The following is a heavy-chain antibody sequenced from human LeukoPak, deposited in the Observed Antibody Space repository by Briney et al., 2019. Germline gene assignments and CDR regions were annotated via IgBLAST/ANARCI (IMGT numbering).Heavy chain of an antibody. J-gene: IGHJ4*02. CDR1: EFSFTNYW. D-gene: IGHD2-2*01. V-gene: IGHV3-74*01. CDR3: ARALFQVPYYFDF. Sequence: GGSLRLSCEATEFSFTNYWMYWVRQAPGKGLAWVSAINTDGSTTTYADSVKGRFTISRDNARNTLYLQMNSLRAEDTAVYYCARALFQVPYYFDFWGQGTLVTVSS. CDR2: INTDGSTT.